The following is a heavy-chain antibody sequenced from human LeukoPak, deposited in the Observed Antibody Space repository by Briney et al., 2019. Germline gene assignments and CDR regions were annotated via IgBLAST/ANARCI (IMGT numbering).Heavy chain of an antibody. V-gene: IGHV3-7*04. D-gene: IGHD1-1*01. CDR3: TTENWYVFEN. J-gene: IGHJ4*02. CDR1: GFPFSSYW. Sequence: GGSLRLSCAASGFPFSSYWMAWVRQAPGKGLEWVATVTLDGSDSYYVDSVKGRFTVSRDNAKNSLYLQMNSLRAEDTAVFYCTTENWYVFENWGQGSLVTVSS. CDR2: VTLDGSDS.